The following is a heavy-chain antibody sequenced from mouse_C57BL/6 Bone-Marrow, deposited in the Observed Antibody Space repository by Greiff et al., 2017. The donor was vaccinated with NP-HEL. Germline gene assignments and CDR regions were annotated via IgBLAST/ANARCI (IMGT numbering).Heavy chain of an antibody. CDR2: INPGNGGT. CDR3: ARRESWGNCWFDY. D-gene: IGHD2-1*01. J-gene: IGHJ3*01. V-gene: IGHV1-53*01. Sequence: QVQLQQPGTELVKPGASVKLSCKASGYTFTSYWMHWVKQRPGQGLEWIGNINPGNGGTNYNEKFKSKATLTVDKSSNTAYMQLSSLTSEDSAVYYGARRESWGNCWFDYWGQGTMVTVSA. CDR1: GYTFTSYW.